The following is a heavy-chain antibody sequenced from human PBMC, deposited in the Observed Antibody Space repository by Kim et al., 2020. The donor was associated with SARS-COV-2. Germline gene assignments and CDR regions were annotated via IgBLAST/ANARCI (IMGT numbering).Heavy chain of an antibody. Sequence: ADSVKGRFTISRDNAKNSLYLQMNSLRAEDTALYYCAKDIKPMVRGVIIHWGQGTLVTVSS. CDR3: AKDIKPMVRGVIIH. D-gene: IGHD3-10*01. V-gene: IGHV3-9*01. J-gene: IGHJ4*02.